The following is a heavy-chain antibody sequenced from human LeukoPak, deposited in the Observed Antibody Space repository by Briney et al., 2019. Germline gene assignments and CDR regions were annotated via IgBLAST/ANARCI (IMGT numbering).Heavy chain of an antibody. Sequence: ASVKVSCKASGYTFAGYYMHWVRQAPGQGLEWMGWISAYNGNTNYAQNLQGRVTMTTDTSTSTAYMELRSLRSDDTAVYYCARGTTVTSDYWGQGTLVTVSS. CDR3: ARGTTVTSDY. CDR1: GYTFAGYY. CDR2: ISAYNGNT. V-gene: IGHV1-18*04. J-gene: IGHJ4*02. D-gene: IGHD4-17*01.